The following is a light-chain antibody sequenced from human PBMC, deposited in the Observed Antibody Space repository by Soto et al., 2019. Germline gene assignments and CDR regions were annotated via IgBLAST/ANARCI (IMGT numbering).Light chain of an antibody. J-gene: IGLJ2*01. CDR3: TSYASGSSHVV. V-gene: IGLV2-14*01. CDR1: SSDLGGYDY. CDR2: DVN. Sequence: QSALTQPASVSGSPGQSITLSCTGTSSDLGGYDYVSWYQRHPGKAPKLIIYDVNNRPSGVSNRFSGSKSGNTASLTISGLQAEDGADYYCTSYASGSSHVVFGGGTKLTVL.